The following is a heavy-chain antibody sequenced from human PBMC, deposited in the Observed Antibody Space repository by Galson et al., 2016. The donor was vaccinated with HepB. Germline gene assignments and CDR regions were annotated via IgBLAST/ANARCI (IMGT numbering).Heavy chain of an antibody. D-gene: IGHD1-26*01. J-gene: IGHJ4*02. Sequence: PALVKPTQTLTLTCTFSGFSLSTRGVGVGWIRQPPGKALEWLAVIYWDDKKRYSPSLKSRLTITKDTSKNQVVLTMTNMDPVDTATYSCAHRTPDSGSDHDFNYWGQGTLVTVSS. V-gene: IGHV2-5*02. CDR2: IYWDDKK. CDR1: GFSLSTRGVG. CDR3: AHRTPDSGSDHDFNY.